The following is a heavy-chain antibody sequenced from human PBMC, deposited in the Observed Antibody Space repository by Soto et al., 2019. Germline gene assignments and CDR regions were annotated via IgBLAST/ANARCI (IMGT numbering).Heavy chain of an antibody. D-gene: IGHD6-19*01. CDR2: INPSGGST. CDR1: GYTFTSYY. J-gene: IGHJ6*02. V-gene: IGHV1-46*01. CDR3: ARTLPIETLIAVADSGYYYGMDV. Sequence: ALVKVSCKASGYTFTSYYMHWVRQAPGRGLEWMGIINPSGGSTSYAQKFQGRVTMTRDTSTSTVYMELSSLRSEDTAVYYCARTLPIETLIAVADSGYYYGMDVWGQGTTVTVSS.